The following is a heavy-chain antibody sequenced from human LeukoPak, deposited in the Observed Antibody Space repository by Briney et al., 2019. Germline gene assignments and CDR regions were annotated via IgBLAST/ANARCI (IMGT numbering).Heavy chain of an antibody. Sequence: TSETLSLTCTVSGGSISSYYWGWLRQPPGKGLEWIGSIYHSGSTYYNPSLKSQVTISVDTSKNQFSLKLTSVTAADTAVYYCARGYSSSWYLNWFDPWGQGTLVTVSS. CDR1: GGSISSYY. CDR3: ARGYSSSWYLNWFDP. V-gene: IGHV4-38-2*02. J-gene: IGHJ5*02. D-gene: IGHD6-13*01. CDR2: IYHSGST.